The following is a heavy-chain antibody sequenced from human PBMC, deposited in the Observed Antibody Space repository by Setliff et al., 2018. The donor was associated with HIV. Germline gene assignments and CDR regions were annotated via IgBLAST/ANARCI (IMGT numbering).Heavy chain of an antibody. D-gene: IGHD1-1*01. CDR3: AQLGMVDDFDY. CDR2: VNHSGST. Sequence: KASETLSLTCAVYGGSFSGYYWSWIRQPPGKGLEWIGEVNHSGSTNYNPSLKSRVTISVDTSKNHFSLKLRSVTAADTAVYYCAQLGMVDDFDYWGQGTLVTVSS. J-gene: IGHJ4*02. V-gene: IGHV4-34*01. CDR1: GGSFSGYY.